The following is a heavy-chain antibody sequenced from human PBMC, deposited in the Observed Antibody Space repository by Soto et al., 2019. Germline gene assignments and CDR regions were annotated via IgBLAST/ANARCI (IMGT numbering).Heavy chain of an antibody. CDR2: ISYDGSNK. D-gene: IGHD2-15*01. CDR1: GFTFSSYG. Sequence: VQLVESGGGVVQPGRSLRLSCAASGFTFSSYGMHWVRQAPGKGLEWVAVISYDGSNKYYADSVKGRFTISRDNSKNTLYLQMNSLRAEDTAVYYCAKDPHDIVVVVAKGGGGYYFDYWGQGTLVTVSS. V-gene: IGHV3-30*18. J-gene: IGHJ4*02. CDR3: AKDPHDIVVVVAKGGGGYYFDY.